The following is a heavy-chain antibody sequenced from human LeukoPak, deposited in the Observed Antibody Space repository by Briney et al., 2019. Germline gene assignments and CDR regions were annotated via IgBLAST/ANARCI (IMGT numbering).Heavy chain of an antibody. CDR2: ISWNSGSI. V-gene: IGHV3-9*01. CDR3: ARGGGLDV. Sequence: GRSLRLSCAASGFTFDDYAMHWVRQAPGKGLEWVSGISWNSGSIGYADSVKGRFTISRDNAKNSLYLQMNSLRAEDTAVYFCARGGGLDVWGQGATVTVSS. J-gene: IGHJ6*02. CDR1: GFTFDDYA. D-gene: IGHD3-16*01.